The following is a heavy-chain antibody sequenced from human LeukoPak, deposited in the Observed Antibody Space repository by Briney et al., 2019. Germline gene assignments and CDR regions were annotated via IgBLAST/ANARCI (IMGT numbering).Heavy chain of an antibody. CDR1: GGSISTYY. D-gene: IGHD3-16*01. V-gene: IGHV4-59*01. CDR2: IYYSGST. CDR3: ARETSQKGAHYMDV. J-gene: IGHJ6*03. Sequence: SETLSLTCTVSGGSISTYYWNWIRQPPGKGLEWIGYIYYSGSTNYNPSLKSRVTISVDTSKNRFSLKLSSVTAADTAVYYCARETSQKGAHYMDVWGKGTTVTISS.